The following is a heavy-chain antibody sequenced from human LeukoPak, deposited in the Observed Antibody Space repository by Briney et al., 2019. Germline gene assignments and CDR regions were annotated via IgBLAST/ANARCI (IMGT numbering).Heavy chain of an antibody. CDR1: GFTFSSYG. Sequence: PGGSLRLSCAASGFTFSSYGMHWVRQAPGKGLEWVAVIWYDGSNKYYADSVKGRFTISRDNSKNTLYLQMNSLRAEDTAVYYCARDVPAYYYDSSGYTDAFDIWGQGTMVTDSS. CDR3: ARDVPAYYYDSSGYTDAFDI. V-gene: IGHV3-33*01. J-gene: IGHJ3*02. D-gene: IGHD3-22*01. CDR2: IWYDGSNK.